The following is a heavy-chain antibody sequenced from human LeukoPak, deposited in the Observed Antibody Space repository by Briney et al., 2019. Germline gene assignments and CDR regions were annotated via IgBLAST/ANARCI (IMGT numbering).Heavy chain of an antibody. V-gene: IGHV5-10-1*01. D-gene: IGHD1-26*01. CDR1: GYSFTTYW. J-gene: IGHJ6*02. Sequence: GESLKISCKASGYSFTTYWIGWVRQMPGKGLEWMGRIDPSDSYTNYSPSLQGHVTISADKSISTAYLQWSSLKASDAAIYYCARDAEPYGMDVWGQGTAVSVSS. CDR2: IDPSDSYT. CDR3: ARDAEPYGMDV.